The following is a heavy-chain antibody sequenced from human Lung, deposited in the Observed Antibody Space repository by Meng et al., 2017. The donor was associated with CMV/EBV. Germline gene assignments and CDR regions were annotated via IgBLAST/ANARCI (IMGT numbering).Heavy chain of an antibody. J-gene: IGHJ4*02. CDR2: IYYSGST. CDR1: GGSINNYY. V-gene: IGHV4-59*01. CDR3: ARIYCSSTSCDNDY. Sequence: SXTXSLXXAVSGGSINNYYWSWIRQPPGKGLEWIGYIYYSGSTNYNPSLKSRVTISVDTSKNQFSLKLSSVTAADTAVYFCARIYCSSTSCDNDYWGQGTLVTVSS. D-gene: IGHD2-2*01.